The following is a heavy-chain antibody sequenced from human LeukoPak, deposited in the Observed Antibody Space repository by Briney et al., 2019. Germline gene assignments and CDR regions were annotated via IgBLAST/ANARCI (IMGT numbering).Heavy chain of an antibody. CDR3: ARELRDYDFWSGKDYHYGMDV. CDR1: GYTFTSYG. V-gene: IGHV1-18*01. Sequence: ASVKVSCKASGYTFTSYGISWVRQAPGQGLEWMGWISAYNGNTNYAQKLQGRVTMTTDTSTSTAYMELRSLRSDDTAVYYCARELRDYDFWSGKDYHYGMDVWGQGTTVTVSS. CDR2: ISAYNGNT. D-gene: IGHD3-3*01. J-gene: IGHJ6*02.